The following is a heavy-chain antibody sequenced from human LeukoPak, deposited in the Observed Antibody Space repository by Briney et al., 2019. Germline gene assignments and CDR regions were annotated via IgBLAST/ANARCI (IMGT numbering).Heavy chain of an antibody. CDR2: INHNGST. CDR3: AREAAAAGRGDY. Sequence: SETLSLTCAVYGGSFSGYYWSWIRQPPGKGLEWIGEINHNGSTNYNPSLKSRVTISVDTSKNQFSLKLSSVTAADTAVYYCAREAAAAGRGDYWGQGTLVTVSS. V-gene: IGHV4-34*01. J-gene: IGHJ4*02. CDR1: GGSFSGYY. D-gene: IGHD6-13*01.